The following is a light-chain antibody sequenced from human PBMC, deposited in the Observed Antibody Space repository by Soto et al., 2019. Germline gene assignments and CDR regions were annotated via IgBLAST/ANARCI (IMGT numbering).Light chain of an antibody. V-gene: IGLV2-11*01. CDR2: DVG. J-gene: IGLJ1*01. CDR3: CSYAGIYTYV. Sequence: QSALTQPRSVSGSPGQSVTISCTGTSSDVGDYDSVSWFQQHPGKAPKLTIYDVGKRPSGVPDRFSGSKSGNTASLTISGLQAEDEADYYCCSYAGIYTYVFGSGTKLTVL. CDR1: SSDVGDYDS.